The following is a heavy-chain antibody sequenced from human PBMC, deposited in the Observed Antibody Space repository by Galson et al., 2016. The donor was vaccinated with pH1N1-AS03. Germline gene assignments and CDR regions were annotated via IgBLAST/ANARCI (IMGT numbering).Heavy chain of an antibody. V-gene: IGHV3-74*01. J-gene: IGHJ4*02. D-gene: IGHD3-16*01. Sequence: SLRLSCAGSGFSIRTYWMHWVRQVPGKGLVWVSRINTDGSNTDYADSVKARFSISRDNAKNTLYLQMNSLGAEDTALYYCARGSDDYIWGGYSGDYWSQGILVTVSS. CDR3: ARGSDDYIWGGYSGDY. CDR2: INTDGSNT. CDR1: GFSIRTYW.